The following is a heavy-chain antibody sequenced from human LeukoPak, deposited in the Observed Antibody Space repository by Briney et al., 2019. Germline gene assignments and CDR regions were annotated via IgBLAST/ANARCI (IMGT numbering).Heavy chain of an antibody. CDR2: ISYDGSNK. V-gene: IGHV3-30*18. J-gene: IGHJ4*02. Sequence: GGSLRLSCAASGSTFRSYGMHWVRQAPGKGLEWVAVISYDGSNKYYADSVKGRFTISRDNSKNTLYLQMNSLRAEDTAVYYCAKGACSIAAAEIDYWGQGTLVTVSS. CDR3: AKGACSIAAAEIDY. CDR1: GSTFRSYG. D-gene: IGHD6-13*01.